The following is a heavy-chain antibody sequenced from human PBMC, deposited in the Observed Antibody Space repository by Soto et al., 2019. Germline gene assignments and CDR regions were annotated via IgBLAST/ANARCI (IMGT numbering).Heavy chain of an antibody. V-gene: IGHV1-18*04. CDR2: ISGYNGNT. CDR1: GYTFRTHG. D-gene: IGHD4-17*01. J-gene: IGHJ4*02. CDR3: ASWAGQVRDFGGPLDY. Sequence: ASVKVSCKASGYTFRTHGVSWVRRAPGQGLEWMGWISGYNGNTNYAQKFQGRVTMTTETSTNTAYMELRSPRSDDTALYYCASWAGQVRDFGGPLDYWGQGTLVTVSS.